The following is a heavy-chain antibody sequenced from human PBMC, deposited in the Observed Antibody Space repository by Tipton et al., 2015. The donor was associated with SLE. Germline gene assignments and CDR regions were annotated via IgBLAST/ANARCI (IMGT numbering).Heavy chain of an antibody. J-gene: IGHJ5*02. CDR1: GGSISRSSHN. CDR2: IYYSGRT. V-gene: IGHV4-39*07. Sequence: TLSLTRTVFGGSISRSSHNWRWIRQPTGKGLEGTGSIYYSGRTYYNSSLKSRVTISVDKSKHQFSLKLRSETDADTAVYYCAREGQHRGWFDPWGQGTLFAVSS. CDR3: AREGQHRGWFDP. D-gene: IGHD1-14*01.